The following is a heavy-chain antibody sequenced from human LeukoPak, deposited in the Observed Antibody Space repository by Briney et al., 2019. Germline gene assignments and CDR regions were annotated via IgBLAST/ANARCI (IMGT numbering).Heavy chain of an antibody. D-gene: IGHD3-9*01. Sequence: PGGSLRLSCGASGFTFRSYAMHGVPQAPGKGLDGVAVISYDGSNKYHADSVKGRFTISRDNSKNTLYLQMNRLRDEDTAVYYCAVLEVYDILPGYPESWGQGTLVTVSS. V-gene: IGHV3-30-3*01. J-gene: IGHJ4*02. CDR3: AVLEVYDILPGYPES. CDR1: GFTFRSYA. CDR2: ISYDGSNK.